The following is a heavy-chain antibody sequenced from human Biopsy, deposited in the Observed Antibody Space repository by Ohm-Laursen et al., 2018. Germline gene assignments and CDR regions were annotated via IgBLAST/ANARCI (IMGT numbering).Heavy chain of an antibody. CDR1: GVSINGSSYY. V-gene: IGHV4-31*03. D-gene: IGHD2-15*01. J-gene: IGHJ4*02. Sequence: SQTLSLTCTVSGVSINGSSYYWNWLRHHPGKGLEWIGNIFYSANTYYNPSLKSRVTISVDTSKNQFSLKLSSVTAADTAVYYCARLGSGDYLPTFFDFWGQGALVTVSS. CDR2: IFYSANT. CDR3: ARLGSGDYLPTFFDF.